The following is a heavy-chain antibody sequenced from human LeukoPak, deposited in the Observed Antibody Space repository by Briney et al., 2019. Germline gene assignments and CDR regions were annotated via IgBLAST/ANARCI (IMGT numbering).Heavy chain of an antibody. CDR3: ARDRVVPAAAMDV. J-gene: IGHJ6*02. V-gene: IGHV3-21*01. D-gene: IGHD2-2*01. Sequence: GSLRLSCAASGFTFSSYSMNWVRQAPGKGLEWVSSISSSSSYIYYADSVKGRFTISRGNARNSLYLQMNSLRAEDTAVYYCARDRVVPAAAMDVWGQGTTVTVSS. CDR2: ISSSSSYI. CDR1: GFTFSSYS.